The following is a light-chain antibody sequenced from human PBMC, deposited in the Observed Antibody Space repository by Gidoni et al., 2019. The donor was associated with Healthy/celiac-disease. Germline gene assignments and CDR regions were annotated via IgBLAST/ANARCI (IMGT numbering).Light chain of an antibody. V-gene: IGLV3-19*01. Sequence: SSELTQDPAVSVALGKTVRITCQGDSLRSYYASWYQQKPGQAPVLVIYGKNNRPSGIPDRFSGSSSGNTASLTITGAQAEDEADYYCNSRDSSGNLPFGGGTKLTVL. CDR1: SLRSYY. J-gene: IGLJ3*02. CDR3: NSRDSSGNLP. CDR2: GKN.